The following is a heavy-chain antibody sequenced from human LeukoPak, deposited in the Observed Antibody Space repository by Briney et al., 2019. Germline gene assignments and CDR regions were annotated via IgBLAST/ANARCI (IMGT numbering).Heavy chain of an antibody. D-gene: IGHD2-2*01. CDR1: GFTFSSYA. CDR2: ISGSGGST. V-gene: IGHV3-23*01. Sequence: GGSLRLSCAASGFTFSSYAMSWVRQAPGKGLEWVSAISGSGGSTYYADSVKGRFTISRDNSKNTLYLQMNSLRAEDTALYYCSERKDQVLFGWIDFWGQGTLVTGSS. J-gene: IGHJ4*02. CDR3: SERKDQVLFGWIDF.